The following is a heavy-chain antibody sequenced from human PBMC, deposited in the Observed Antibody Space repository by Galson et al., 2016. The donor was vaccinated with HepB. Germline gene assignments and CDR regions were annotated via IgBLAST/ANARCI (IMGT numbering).Heavy chain of an antibody. Sequence: SLRLSCAASGFAFSSHWMTWVRQAPGKGLEWVANIKQDSFEKYYVDSVRGRFTISRDNAKNSRYLEVNSLRAEDTAIYYCARELDGRAFDIWGQGTMVTVSS. J-gene: IGHJ3*02. CDR1: GFAFSSHW. D-gene: IGHD5-24*01. CDR3: ARELDGRAFDI. V-gene: IGHV3-7*04. CDR2: IKQDSFEK.